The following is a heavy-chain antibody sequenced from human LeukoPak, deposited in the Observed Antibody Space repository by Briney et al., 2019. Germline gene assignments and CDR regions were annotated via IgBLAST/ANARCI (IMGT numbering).Heavy chain of an antibody. Sequence: ASVTVSCKASGCTFTSSAMQRVRQARGPRLEWIGWIVVGSGNTNYVQKFQERVTITRDMPTSTAYMEPSSLRSEHTAVYYCAATLAYGFWSGYLALGRYWGQGTLVTVSS. CDR3: AATLAYGFWSGYLALGRY. CDR2: IVVGSGNT. D-gene: IGHD3-3*01. V-gene: IGHV1-58*02. J-gene: IGHJ4*02. CDR1: GCTFTSSA.